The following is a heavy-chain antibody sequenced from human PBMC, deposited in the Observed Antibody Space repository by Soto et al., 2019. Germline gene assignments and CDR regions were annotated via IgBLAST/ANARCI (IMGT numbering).Heavy chain of an antibody. CDR2: ISAHNGNT. J-gene: IGHJ4*02. Sequence: QVHLVQSGAEVKKPGASVKVSCKGSGYAFTTYGITWVRQAPGQGLEWRGWISAHNGNTTYAQKLQGRVTVTRDTSTSTAYMELRSLRSDDTAVYYCARGRYGDSWGQGDLVTVSS. CDR1: GYAFTTYG. CDR3: ARGRYGDS. D-gene: IGHD1-1*01. V-gene: IGHV1-18*01.